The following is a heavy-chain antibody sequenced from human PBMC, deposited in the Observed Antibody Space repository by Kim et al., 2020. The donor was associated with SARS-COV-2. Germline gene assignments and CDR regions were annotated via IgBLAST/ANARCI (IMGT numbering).Heavy chain of an antibody. J-gene: IGHJ2*01. V-gene: IGHV5-10-1*01. CDR3: ARLAVEPYWYFDL. CDR2: IDPTDSCT. Sequence: GESLKISCQGSGYSFTSYWISWGRQMPGKGLEWVWRIDPTDSCTNYSTSFQGHVTISADKSISTAYLQWSSLKASDTAMYYCARLAVEPYWYFDLWGRGTLVTVSS. D-gene: IGHD6-19*01. CDR1: GYSFTSYW.